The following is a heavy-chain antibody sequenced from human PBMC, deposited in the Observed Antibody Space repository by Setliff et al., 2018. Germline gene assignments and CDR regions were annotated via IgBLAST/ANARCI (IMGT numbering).Heavy chain of an antibody. J-gene: IGHJ3*01. Sequence: ASVKVSCKAFGYTFAKYGTSWVRQAPGQGLEWMGWISGYNGYTVYAQKLQGRVTLTTDTSTGTAYMEVRSLRSDDTAQYYCVRDRAAIVVGPPTAAFDVWGQGTMVTVS. D-gene: IGHD2-2*01. CDR2: ISGYNGYT. CDR1: GYTFAKYG. V-gene: IGHV1-18*01. CDR3: VRDRAAIVVGPPTAAFDV.